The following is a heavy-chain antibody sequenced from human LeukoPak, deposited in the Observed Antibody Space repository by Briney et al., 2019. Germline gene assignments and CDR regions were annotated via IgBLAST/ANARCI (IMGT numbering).Heavy chain of an antibody. CDR1: GFTFSSYS. V-gene: IGHV3-48*01. J-gene: IGHJ6*02. D-gene: IGHD3-9*01. Sequence: SGGSLRLSCAASGFTFSSYSMNWVRQAPGKGLEWISYISSGTITMYYADSVKGRFTISRDNAKNTLYLQMNSLRAEDTAKYYCTKDYCGKFCSAVWGQGTTVTVSS. CDR3: TKDYCGKFCSAV. CDR2: ISSGTITM.